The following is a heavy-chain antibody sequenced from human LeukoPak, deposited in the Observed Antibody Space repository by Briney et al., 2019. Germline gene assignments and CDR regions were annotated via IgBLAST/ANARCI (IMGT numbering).Heavy chain of an antibody. CDR3: ARDNRGSGAFDYTYYFDN. CDR2: IYTSGST. J-gene: IGHJ4*02. Sequence: SETLSPTCNVSGGSIRSASYYWSWIRQPAGKGLEWIGRIYTSGSTNYNPSLKGRVTISVDTSKNQLSLKLSSVTAADTAVYYCARDNRGSGAFDYTYYFDNWGQGTLVTVSS. CDR1: GGSIRSASYY. V-gene: IGHV4-61*02. D-gene: IGHD5-12*01.